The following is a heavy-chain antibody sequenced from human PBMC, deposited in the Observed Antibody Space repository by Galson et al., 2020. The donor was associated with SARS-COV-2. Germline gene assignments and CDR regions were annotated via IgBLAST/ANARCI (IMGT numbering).Heavy chain of an antibody. V-gene: IGHV3-30*18. CDR1: GFTFSSYG. CDR2: ISYDGSNK. Sequence: GGSLRLSCAASGFTFSSYGMHWVRQAPGKGLEWVAVISYDGSNKYYADSVKGRFTISRDNSKNTLYLQMNSLRAEDTAVYYCAKDQTPTYDILTGYLDTTFPYGMDVWGQGTTVTVSS. D-gene: IGHD3-9*01. CDR3: AKDQTPTYDILTGYLDTTFPYGMDV. J-gene: IGHJ6*02.